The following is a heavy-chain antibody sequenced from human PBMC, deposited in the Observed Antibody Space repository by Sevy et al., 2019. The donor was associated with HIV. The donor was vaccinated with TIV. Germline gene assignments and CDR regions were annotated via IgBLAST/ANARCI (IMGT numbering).Heavy chain of an antibody. CDR3: ACCLTYYDYIWGSYRDGSALFFDY. CDR1: GGSVSSGSYY. D-gene: IGHD3-16*02. CDR2: IYYSGST. V-gene: IGHV4-61*01. Sequence: SETLSLTCTVSGGSVSSGSYYWSWIRQPPGKGLEWIGYIYYSGSTNYNPSLKSRVTISVDTSKNQFSLMLSSVTAADRAVYYCACCLTYYDYIWGSYRDGSALFFDYWGQGTLVTVSS. J-gene: IGHJ4*02.